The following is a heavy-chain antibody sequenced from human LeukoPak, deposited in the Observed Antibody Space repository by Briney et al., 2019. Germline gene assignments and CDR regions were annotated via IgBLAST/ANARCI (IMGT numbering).Heavy chain of an antibody. CDR2: INTNSGDT. Sequence: GASVKVSCKASGYTFTGSYMHWVRQAPGQGLEWMGWINTNSGDTNYAQRFQGAVTMTRDTSISTAYMELSRLTSDDTAVYYCARGTGWYHFDYWGQGTLVTVSS. CDR3: ARGTGWYHFDY. CDR1: GYTFTGSY. J-gene: IGHJ4*02. D-gene: IGHD6-19*01. V-gene: IGHV1-2*02.